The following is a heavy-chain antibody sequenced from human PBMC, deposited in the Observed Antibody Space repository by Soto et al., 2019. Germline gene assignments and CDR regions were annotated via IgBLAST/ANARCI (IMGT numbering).Heavy chain of an antibody. D-gene: IGHD6-13*01. CDR1: GFTFSSYG. V-gene: IGHV3-30*18. Sequence: QVQLVESGGGVVQPGRSLRLSCAASGFTFSSYGMHWVRQAPGKGLEWVAVISNDGSNKYYADSVKGRFTISRDNSKNTLYLHMNSLRAEDTAVYYYAKSRSSWYLNLSDYWGQGTLVTVSS. J-gene: IGHJ4*02. CDR3: AKSRSSWYLNLSDY. CDR2: ISNDGSNK.